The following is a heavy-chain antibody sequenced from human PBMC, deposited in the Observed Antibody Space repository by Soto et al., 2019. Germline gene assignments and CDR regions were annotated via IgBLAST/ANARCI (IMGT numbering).Heavy chain of an antibody. CDR1: GFTFSSYA. D-gene: IGHD3-3*01. V-gene: IGHV3-23*01. J-gene: IGHJ4*02. CDR2: ISGSGGSA. CDR3: AKGDHYDFWSGYYLDY. Sequence: GGSLRLSCAASGFTFSSYAMSWVRQAPGKGLEWVSAISGSGGSAYYADSVKGRFTISRDNFKNTLYLQMNSLRAEDTAVYYCAKGDHYDFWSGYYLDYWGQGTLVTVSS.